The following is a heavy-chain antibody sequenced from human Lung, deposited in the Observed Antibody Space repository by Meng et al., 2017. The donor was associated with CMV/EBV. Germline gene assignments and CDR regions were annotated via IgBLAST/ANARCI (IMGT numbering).Heavy chain of an antibody. D-gene: IGHD6-13*01. V-gene: IGHV3-30*02. CDR3: AKDYTNTWSNYFDS. Sequence: GGSXRLXCEASGFPFSAYGMHWVRQVPGKGLEWVAFMRYGGDDIYYRDSVRGRFTVSRDNSKNTLYLQMDSLRPGDTALYYCAKDYTNTWSNYFDSWGRGTLVTVSS. CDR1: GFPFSAYG. CDR2: MRYGGDDI. J-gene: IGHJ4*02.